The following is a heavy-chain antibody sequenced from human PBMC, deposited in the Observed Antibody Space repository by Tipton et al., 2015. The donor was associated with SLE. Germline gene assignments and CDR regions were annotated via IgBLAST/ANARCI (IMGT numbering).Heavy chain of an antibody. Sequence: TLSLTCTVSGGSISSYYWSWIRQPPGKGLEWIGYIYYSGSTNYNPSLKSRVTISVDTSKNQFSLKLSSVTAADTAVYYCARAYDYGSFDYWGQGTLVTVSS. CDR1: GGSISSYY. J-gene: IGHJ4*02. CDR3: ARAYDYGSFDY. CDR2: IYYSGST. D-gene: IGHD4-17*01. V-gene: IGHV4-59*01.